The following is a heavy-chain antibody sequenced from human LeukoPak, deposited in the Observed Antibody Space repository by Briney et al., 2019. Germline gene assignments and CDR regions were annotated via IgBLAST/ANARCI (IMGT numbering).Heavy chain of an antibody. J-gene: IGHJ4*02. CDR3: TTHGAVGYCSGGSCPTLFFVDY. CDR2: IKSKTDGGTT. D-gene: IGHD2-15*01. CDR1: GFTFSNAW. Sequence: GGSLRLSCAASGFTFSNAWMSWVRQAPGKGLEWVGRIKSKTDGGTTDYAAPVKGRFTISRDDSKNTLYLQMNSLKTEDTAVYYCTTHGAVGYCSGGSCPTLFFVDYWGQGTLVTVSS. V-gene: IGHV3-15*01.